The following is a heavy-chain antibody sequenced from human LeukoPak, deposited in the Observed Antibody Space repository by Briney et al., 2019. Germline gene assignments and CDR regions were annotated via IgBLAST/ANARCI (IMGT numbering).Heavy chain of an antibody. V-gene: IGHV4-34*01. J-gene: IGHJ4*02. D-gene: IGHD3-10*01. CDR3: ARAFVYGSGSYYNAFDY. CDR2: INHSGST. Sequence: SETLSLTCAVYGGSFSGYYWSWIRQPPGKGLEWIGVINHSGSTNYNPSLKSRVTISVDTSKNQFSLKLSSVTAADTAVYYCARAFVYGSGSYYNAFDYWGQGTLVTVSS. CDR1: GGSFSGYY.